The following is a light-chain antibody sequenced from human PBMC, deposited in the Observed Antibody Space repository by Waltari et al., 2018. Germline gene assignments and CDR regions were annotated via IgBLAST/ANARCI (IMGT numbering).Light chain of an antibody. CDR3: CSYAGQFTWV. CDR1: SIAIRAETS. J-gene: IGLJ2*01. Sequence: QSALTQPPSVSGSPGQSVTISCPGTSIAIRAETSVSWFQQYPGKAPKVIMFAVSARPSGVPNRFSGSKSGNTASLTISGLQSEDESHYFCCSYAGQFTWVFGGGTKLTVL. V-gene: IGLV2-11*01. CDR2: AVS.